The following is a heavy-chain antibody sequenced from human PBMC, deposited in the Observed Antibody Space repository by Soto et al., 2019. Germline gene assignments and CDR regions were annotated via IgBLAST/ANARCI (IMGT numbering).Heavy chain of an antibody. Sequence: AETLSLTCNVSGDSMSKYYWSWVRQPAGKGLEWIGRIWTSGSTNYNPSLKSRVTMSIDTSNKHFSLDLKSVTAADTAVYYCARTVGAAYYFDFWGQGVLVTVSS. V-gene: IGHV4-4*07. CDR3: ARTVGAAYYFDF. J-gene: IGHJ4*02. D-gene: IGHD3-16*01. CDR1: GDSMSKYY. CDR2: IWTSGST.